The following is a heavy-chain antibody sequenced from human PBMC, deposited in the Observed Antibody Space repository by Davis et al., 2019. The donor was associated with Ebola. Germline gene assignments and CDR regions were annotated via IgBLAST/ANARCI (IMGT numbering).Heavy chain of an antibody. CDR1: GYTFTNYG. D-gene: IGHD1-26*01. V-gene: IGHV1-18*01. CDR3: ARERFVGATRGNYYYYYGMDV. CDR2: ISAYNGNT. J-gene: IGHJ6*02. Sequence: AASVKVSCKASGYTFTNYGISWVRQAPGQGLEWMGWISAYNGNTNYVQKLQGRVTMTTDTSTSTAYMELRSLRSVDTAVYYCARERFVGATRGNYYYYYGMDVWGQGTTVTVSS.